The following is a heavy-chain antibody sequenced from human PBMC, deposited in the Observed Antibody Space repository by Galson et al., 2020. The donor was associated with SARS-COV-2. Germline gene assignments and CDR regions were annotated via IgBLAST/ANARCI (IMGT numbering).Heavy chain of an antibody. CDR1: GFSFSDYL. D-gene: IGHD3-22*01. J-gene: IGHJ4*02. CDR2: INTYGNST. CDR3: VRYSSGDY. V-gene: IGHV3-74*01. Sequence: GGSLRFSCPAPGFSFSDYLLHWFRQPPGKGLVWVSRINTYGNSTNYADSVRGRFTVSRDNAKNMLDVQMNSLRAEDTAVYYCVRYSSGDYWGQGTLVTVSS.